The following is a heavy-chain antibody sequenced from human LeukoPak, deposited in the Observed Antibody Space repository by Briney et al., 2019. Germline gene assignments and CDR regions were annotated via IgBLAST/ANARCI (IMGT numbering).Heavy chain of an antibody. CDR3: ARDETKGYDFWSGHYTTHGNDY. CDR1: GYTFTSYG. V-gene: IGHV1-18*01. J-gene: IGHJ4*02. CDR2: ISAYNGNT. D-gene: IGHD3-3*01. Sequence: GASVKVSCKASGYTFTSYGISWVRQAPGQGPGWMGWISAYNGNTNYAQKLQGRVTMTTDTSTSTAYMELRSLRSDDTAVYYCARDETKGYDFWSGHYTTHGNDYWGQGTLVTVSS.